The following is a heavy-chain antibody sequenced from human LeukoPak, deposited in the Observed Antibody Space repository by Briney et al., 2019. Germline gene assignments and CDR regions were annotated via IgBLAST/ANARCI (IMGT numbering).Heavy chain of an antibody. D-gene: IGHD3-22*01. J-gene: IGHJ4*02. CDR3: ARGHSGDSSGYPLSP. Sequence: ASVKVSCKASGYTFTGYYMHWVRQAPGQGLEWMGWINPNSGGTNYAQKFQGWVTMTRDTSISTAYMELSRLRSDDTAVYYCARGHSGDSSGYPLSPWGQGTLVTVSS. V-gene: IGHV1-2*04. CDR1: GYTFTGYY. CDR2: INPNSGGT.